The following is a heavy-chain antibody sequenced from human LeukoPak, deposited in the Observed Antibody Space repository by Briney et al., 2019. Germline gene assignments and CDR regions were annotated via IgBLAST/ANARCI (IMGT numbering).Heavy chain of an antibody. CDR1: GFTFSSYA. D-gene: IGHD3-22*01. J-gene: IGHJ6*02. V-gene: IGHV3-30-3*01. CDR2: ISYDGSNK. CDR3: ARDTYYYDSSGYYSPQGYYYYGMDV. Sequence: PGRSLGLSCAASGFTFSSYAMHWVRQAPGKGLEWVAVISYDGSNKYYADSVKGRFTISRDNSKYTLYLQMNSLRAEDTAVYYCARDTYYYDSSGYYSPQGYYYYGMDVWGQGTTVTVSS.